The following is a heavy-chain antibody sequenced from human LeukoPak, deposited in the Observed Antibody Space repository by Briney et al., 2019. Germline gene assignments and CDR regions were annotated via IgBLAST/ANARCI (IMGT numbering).Heavy chain of an antibody. D-gene: IGHD3-9*01. J-gene: IGHJ4*02. CDR2: ISGSGGST. V-gene: IGHV3-23*01. Sequence: GGSLRLSCAASGFTFSSYAMSWVRQAPGKGLEWVSAISGSGGSTYYADSVKGRFTISRDNSKNTLYLQMNSLRAEDTAVYYCATRGDILTGYPYYFDYWGQGTLVTVST. CDR3: ATRGDILTGYPYYFDY. CDR1: GFTFSSYA.